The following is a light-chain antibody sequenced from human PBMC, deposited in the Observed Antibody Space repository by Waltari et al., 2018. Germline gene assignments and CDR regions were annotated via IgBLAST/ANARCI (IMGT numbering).Light chain of an antibody. V-gene: IGLV1-44*01. Sequence: QSMLIQPPSAPGTPGQRVFISCSGIGPNLARHSVNWYQHLPGTAPKLLIYYDNQRPSGVPDRFSGSKSGTSASLAISGLQSEDEADYYCASWDDGLWVFGGGTRLTVL. CDR1: GPNLARHS. CDR2: YDN. CDR3: ASWDDGLWV. J-gene: IGLJ3*02.